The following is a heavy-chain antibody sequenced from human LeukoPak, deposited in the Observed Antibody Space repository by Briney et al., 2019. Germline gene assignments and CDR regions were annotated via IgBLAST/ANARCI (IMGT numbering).Heavy chain of an antibody. Sequence: PSETLSLTCTVSGGSISSGGYYWSWIRQHPGKGLEWIGYIYYSGSTNYNPSLKSRVTISVDTSKNQFSLKLSSVTAADTAVYYCARGRLSSLNYYDSSGYYFDYWGQGTLVTVSS. CDR1: GGSISSGGYY. CDR3: ARGRLSSLNYYDSSGYYFDY. J-gene: IGHJ4*02. CDR2: IYYSGST. D-gene: IGHD3-22*01. V-gene: IGHV4-61*08.